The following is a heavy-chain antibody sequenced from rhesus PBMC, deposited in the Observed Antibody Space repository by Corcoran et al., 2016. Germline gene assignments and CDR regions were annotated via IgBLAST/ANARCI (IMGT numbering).Heavy chain of an antibody. D-gene: IGHD1-44*02. Sequence: QLQLQESGPGLVKPSETLSVTCAVSGGSISSSYWSWIRQAPGKGLEWIGYIYGSGSSTHYNPSLKSRVTLSVDTSKNQLSLKLSSVTTADTAVYYCARDSSGSYNGNFDYWGQGVLVTVSS. V-gene: IGHV4-169*02. CDR1: GGSISSSY. J-gene: IGHJ4*01. CDR3: ARDSSGSYNGNFDY. CDR2: IYGSGSST.